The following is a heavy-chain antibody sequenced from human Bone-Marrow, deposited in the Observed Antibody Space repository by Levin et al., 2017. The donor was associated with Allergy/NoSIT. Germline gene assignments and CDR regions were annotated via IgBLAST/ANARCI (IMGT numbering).Heavy chain of an antibody. D-gene: IGHD6-13*01. CDR1: GDSITSRVSY. Sequence: SETLSLTCSVSGDSITSRVSYWSWIRQRPGEGLEWIGGIHYSGITHYTPSLKSRVLISVDTSKNQFSLRLSPVTAADSAVYYCATYISTWDYFDYWGQGALVTVSS. V-gene: IGHV4-31*03. CDR3: ATYISTWDYFDY. CDR2: IHYSGIT. J-gene: IGHJ4*02.